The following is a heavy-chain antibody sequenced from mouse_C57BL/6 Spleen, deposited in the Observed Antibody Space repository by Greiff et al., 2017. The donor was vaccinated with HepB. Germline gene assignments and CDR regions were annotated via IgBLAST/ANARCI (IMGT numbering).Heavy chain of an antibody. CDR1: GYTFTSYW. J-gene: IGHJ3*01. CDR2: IDPSDSYT. V-gene: IGHV1-50*01. CDR3: ARGRWLEGFAY. D-gene: IGHD2-3*01. Sequence: QVQLQQPGAELVKPGASVKLSCKASGYTFTSYWMQWVKQRPGQGLEWIGEIDPSDSYTNYNQKFKGKATLTVDTSSSTAYMQLSSLTSEDSAVYYCARGRWLEGFAYWGQGTLVTVSA.